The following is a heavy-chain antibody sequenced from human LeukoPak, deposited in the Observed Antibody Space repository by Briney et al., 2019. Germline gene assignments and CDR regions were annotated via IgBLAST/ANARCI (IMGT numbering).Heavy chain of an antibody. CDR2: VNLKSGNT. CDR3: ARVDGSPDS. V-gene: IGHV1-8*03. CDR1: GYTFTRYD. Sequence: ASVKVSCKASGYTFTRYDINWVRQATGQGLEWMGWVNLKSGNTGSAQKFQGRVTITRDTFINTAYMELSSLRPEDTGVYYCARVDGSPDSWGQGTLVTVSS. J-gene: IGHJ4*02. D-gene: IGHD2-15*01.